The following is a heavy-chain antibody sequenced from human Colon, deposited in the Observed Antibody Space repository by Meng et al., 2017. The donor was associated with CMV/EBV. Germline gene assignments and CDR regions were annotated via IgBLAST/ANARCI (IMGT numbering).Heavy chain of an antibody. V-gene: IGHV3-74*03. Sequence: GSLRLSCEASGFTFSSYWMQWVRQAPGKGLVRVSGINREETTTMYEDSVKGRFTISRDKAKNKLYLQMNGLRAEDTAVYYCARAYDEWGRGTLVTVSS. CDR1: GFTFSSYW. J-gene: IGHJ4*02. CDR3: ARAYDE. CDR2: INREETTT.